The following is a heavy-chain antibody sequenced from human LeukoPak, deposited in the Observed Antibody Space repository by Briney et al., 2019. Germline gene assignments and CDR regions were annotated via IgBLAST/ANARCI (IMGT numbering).Heavy chain of an antibody. J-gene: IGHJ4*02. CDR3: ARWGSSSYDFDY. Sequence: GGSLRLSCAASGFTFSSYGMHWVRQAPGKGLEWVAVISYDGSNKYYADSVKGRFTISRDNSKNTLYLQMNSLRAEDTAVYYCARWGSSSYDFDYWGQGTLVTVSS. D-gene: IGHD6-13*01. CDR2: ISYDGSNK. V-gene: IGHV3-30*03. CDR1: GFTFSSYG.